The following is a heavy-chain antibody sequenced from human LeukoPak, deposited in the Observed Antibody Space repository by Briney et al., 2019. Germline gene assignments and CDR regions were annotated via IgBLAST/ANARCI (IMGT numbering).Heavy chain of an antibody. D-gene: IGHD3-10*01. CDR1: GVSISGYY. CDR2: LYYSGST. V-gene: IGHV4-59*01. CDR3: ARDEDSAYGSGSYLS. Sequence: SETLSLTCTVSGVSISGYYWSWIRQPPGKGLEWIGYLYYSGSTNYNPSLKSRVTISVDTSKNQFSLKLSSVTAADTAMYFCARDEDSAYGSGSYLSWGQGTLVTLSS. J-gene: IGHJ5*02.